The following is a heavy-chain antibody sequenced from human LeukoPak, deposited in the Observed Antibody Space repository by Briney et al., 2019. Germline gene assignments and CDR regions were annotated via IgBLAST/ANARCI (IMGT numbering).Heavy chain of an antibody. Sequence: SETLSLTCTVSGGSISSGGYYWSWIRQHPGKGLEWIGYIYYSGSTYYNPSLKSRVTISVDTSKNQFSLKLSSVTAADTAVYYCAVTRGRVDAFDIWGQGTMVTVSS. J-gene: IGHJ3*02. CDR2: IYYSGST. CDR3: AVTRGRVDAFDI. CDR1: GGSISSGGYY. V-gene: IGHV4-31*03. D-gene: IGHD3-16*01.